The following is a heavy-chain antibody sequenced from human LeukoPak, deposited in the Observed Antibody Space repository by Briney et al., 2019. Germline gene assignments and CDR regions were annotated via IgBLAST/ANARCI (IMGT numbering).Heavy chain of an antibody. CDR3: ARYSGSYLNTAFDY. D-gene: IGHD1-26*01. Sequence: SVKVSCKASGYTFTGYYMHWVRQAPGQGLEWMGGIIPIFGTANYAQKFQGRVTITADESTSTAYMELSSLRSEDTAVYYCARYSGSYLNTAFDYWGQGTLVTVSS. CDR2: IIPIFGTA. V-gene: IGHV1-69*13. J-gene: IGHJ4*02. CDR1: GYTFTGYY.